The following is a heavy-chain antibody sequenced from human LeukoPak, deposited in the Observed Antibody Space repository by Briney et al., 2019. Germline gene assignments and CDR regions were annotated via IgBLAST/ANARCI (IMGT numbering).Heavy chain of an antibody. CDR1: GFTFSSYA. CDR3: ARGMTTVTASAYYYMDV. V-gene: IGHV3-64*01. D-gene: IGHD4-17*01. Sequence: GGSLRLSCAASGFTFSSYAMHWVRQAPGKGLEYVSAISSNGGSTYYANSVKGRFTISRDNSKNTLYLQMGSLRAEDMAVYYCARGMTTVTASAYYYMDVWGKGTTVTVSS. CDR2: ISSNGGST. J-gene: IGHJ6*03.